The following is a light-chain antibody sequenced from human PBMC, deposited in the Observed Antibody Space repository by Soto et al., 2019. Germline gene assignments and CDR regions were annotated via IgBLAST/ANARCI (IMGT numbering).Light chain of an antibody. V-gene: IGKV3-15*01. Sequence: EIVMTQSPATLSVSPGERATLSCRASQSVNNNLAWYQQKPGQAPRLLIYGASTRATGIPARFSGSGSGTEFTLTISNLQSEDFAVYYCQQYNNWPPWTFGQGTKVEIK. CDR2: GAS. CDR1: QSVNNN. CDR3: QQYNNWPPWT. J-gene: IGKJ1*01.